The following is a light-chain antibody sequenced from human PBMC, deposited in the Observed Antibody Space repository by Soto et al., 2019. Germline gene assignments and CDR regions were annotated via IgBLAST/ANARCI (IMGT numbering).Light chain of an antibody. CDR3: QRYNNWPLT. J-gene: IGKJ4*01. Sequence: EIVLTQSPGTLSLSLGERATLSCRASQSISINYLAWYQQKPGQPPRLLIYGASSRATGIPARFSGSRSGTEFTLTINSLQSEDFAVYYCQRYNNWPLTFGGGTKVDIK. CDR2: GAS. CDR1: QSISIN. V-gene: IGKV3D-15*01.